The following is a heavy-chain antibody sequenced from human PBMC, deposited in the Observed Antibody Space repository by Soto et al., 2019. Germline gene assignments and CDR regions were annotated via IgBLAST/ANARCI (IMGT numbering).Heavy chain of an antibody. D-gene: IGHD6-19*01. CDR2: ISYDGSNK. CDR3: ARGSSVAGYYYYGMDV. CDR1: GFTFSSYA. J-gene: IGHJ6*02. V-gene: IGHV3-30-3*01. Sequence: QVQLVESGGGVVQPGRSLRLSCAASGFTFSSYAMHWVRQAPGKGLEWVAVISYDGSNKYYADSVKGRFTISRDNSQNTLYLQMNSLRAEDTAVYYCARGSSVAGYYYYGMDVWGQGTTVTVSS.